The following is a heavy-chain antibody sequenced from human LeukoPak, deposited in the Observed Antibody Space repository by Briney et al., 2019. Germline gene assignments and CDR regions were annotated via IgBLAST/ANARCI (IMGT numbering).Heavy chain of an antibody. CDR1: GYTFTSYA. J-gene: IGHJ4*02. CDR3: ARVGGYSSWYYFDY. V-gene: IGHV1-3*01. Sequence: APVKVSCKASGYTFTSYAMHWVRQAPGQRLEWMGWINAGNGNTKYSQKFQGRVTITRDTSASTAYMELSSLRSEDTAVYYCARVGGYSSWYYFDYWGQGTLVTVSS. CDR2: INAGNGNT. D-gene: IGHD6-13*01.